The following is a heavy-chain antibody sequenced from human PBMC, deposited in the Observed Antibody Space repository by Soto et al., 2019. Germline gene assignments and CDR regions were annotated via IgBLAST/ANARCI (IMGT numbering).Heavy chain of an antibody. CDR3: ARVPDQYYYDSSGYYSMGEAAFDI. CDR1: GFTFSSYG. CDR2: IWYDGSNK. Sequence: GGSLRLSCAASGFTFSSYGMHWVRQAPGKGLEWVAVIWYDGSNKYYADSVKGRFTISRDNSKNTLYLQMNSLRAEDTAVYYCARVPDQYYYDSSGYYSMGEAAFDIWGQGTMVTVSS. V-gene: IGHV3-33*01. J-gene: IGHJ3*02. D-gene: IGHD3-22*01.